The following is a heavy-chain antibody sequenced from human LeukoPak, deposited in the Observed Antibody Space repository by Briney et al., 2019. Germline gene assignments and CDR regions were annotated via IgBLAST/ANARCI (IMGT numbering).Heavy chain of an antibody. V-gene: IGHV4-39*01. Sequence: SETLSLTCSVSGGCISSSYYYWGWIRQPPGKGLEWIVSIYYSGSTYYNPSLKSRVTISVDTSKSQFSLKLSSLTAADTAVYYCARHSYSSGWLHFDYWGQGTLVTVSS. CDR3: ARHSYSSGWLHFDY. CDR1: GGCISSSYYY. J-gene: IGHJ4*02. D-gene: IGHD6-19*01. CDR2: IYYSGST.